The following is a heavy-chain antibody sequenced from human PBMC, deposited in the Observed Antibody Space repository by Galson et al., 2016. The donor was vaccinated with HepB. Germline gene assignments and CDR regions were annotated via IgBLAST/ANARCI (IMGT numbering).Heavy chain of an antibody. CDR2: IYYTGST. D-gene: IGHD2-15*01. J-gene: IGHJ5*02. V-gene: IGHV4-31*03. Sequence: TLSLTCTVSGVSISSGSYYWSWIRQHPGKGLEWIGYIYYTGSTDYNASLKSRVTISVDTSKNHFSLKLSSVTAADTAVYYCARVVVAATRWFDPWGRGTPVTVSS. CDR3: ARVVVAATRWFDP. CDR1: GVSISSGSYY.